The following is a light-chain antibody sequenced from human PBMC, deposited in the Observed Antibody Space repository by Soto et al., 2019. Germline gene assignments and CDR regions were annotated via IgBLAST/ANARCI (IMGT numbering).Light chain of an antibody. CDR2: DAS. CDR3: QQYDNLPPYT. V-gene: IGKV1-33*01. CDR1: QDITNY. J-gene: IGKJ2*01. Sequence: DIQMTQSPSSLSASVGDRVTITCQASQDITNYLNWYQQKPGKAPKLLIYDASTLETGVPSRFSGSGSGTDFTFTISSLQPEDLATYYCQQYDNLPPYTFGQGTKLAIK.